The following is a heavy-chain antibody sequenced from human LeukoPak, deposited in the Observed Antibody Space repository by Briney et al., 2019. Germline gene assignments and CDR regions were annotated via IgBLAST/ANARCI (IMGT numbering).Heavy chain of an antibody. D-gene: IGHD3-22*01. J-gene: IGHJ3*02. CDR1: GFTFSGSA. CDR3: TRHGIEDDSSGYYLSDAFDI. V-gene: IGHV3-73*01. Sequence: GGSLRLSCAASGFTFSGSAMHWVRQASGKGLEWVGRIRSKANSYATAYAASVKGRFTISRDDSKNTAYLQMNSLKTEDTAVYYCTRHGIEDDSSGYYLSDAFDIWGQGTMVTVSS. CDR2: IRSKANSYAT.